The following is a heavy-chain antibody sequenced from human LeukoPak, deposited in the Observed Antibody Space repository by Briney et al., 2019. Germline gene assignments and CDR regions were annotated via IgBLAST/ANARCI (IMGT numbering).Heavy chain of an antibody. CDR3: ARGSHFGPFNWFDP. J-gene: IGHJ5*02. CDR1: GGSISNSYY. D-gene: IGHD2/OR15-2a*01. Sequence: SETLSLTCTVSGGSISNSYYWGWIRQPPGKGLEWIGSIYYSGSTYYNPSLKSRVTISVDTSKNQFSLKLSSVTAADTAVYYCARGSHFGPFNWFDPWGQGTLVTVSS. CDR2: IYYSGST. V-gene: IGHV4-39*07.